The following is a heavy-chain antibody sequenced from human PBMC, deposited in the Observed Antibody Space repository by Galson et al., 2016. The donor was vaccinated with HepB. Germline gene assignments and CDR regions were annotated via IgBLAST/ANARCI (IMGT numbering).Heavy chain of an antibody. CDR1: GFRFSSYA. Sequence: SLRLSCAASGFRFSSYAMSWVRQAPGKGLEWVSAIGMSGGNIYYADSVKGRFTISRDNSRNTLYLQMNSLRAEDTARYFCVKGGASWFGDSDAFDVWGQGTMVTVSS. CDR2: IGMSGGNI. J-gene: IGHJ3*01. V-gene: IGHV3-23*01. CDR3: VKGGASWFGDSDAFDV. D-gene: IGHD3-10*01.